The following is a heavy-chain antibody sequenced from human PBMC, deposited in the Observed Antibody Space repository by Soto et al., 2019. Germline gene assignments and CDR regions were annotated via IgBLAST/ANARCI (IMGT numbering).Heavy chain of an antibody. Sequence: ASVKVSCKASGGTFSSDAISWVRQAPGQGLEWMGGIIPIFGTANYAQKFQGRVTITADESTSTAYMELSSLRSEDTAVYYCARGRNTNKRYSSGWYTKSRYYYYGMDVWGQGTTVTVSS. J-gene: IGHJ6*02. V-gene: IGHV1-69*13. CDR1: GGTFSSDA. CDR2: IIPIFGTA. CDR3: ARGRNTNKRYSSGWYTKSRYYYYGMDV. D-gene: IGHD6-19*01.